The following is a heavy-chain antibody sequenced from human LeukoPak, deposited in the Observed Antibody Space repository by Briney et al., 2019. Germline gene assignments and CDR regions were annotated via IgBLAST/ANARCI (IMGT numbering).Heavy chain of an antibody. CDR1: GGSISSGSYY. J-gene: IGHJ3*02. V-gene: IGHV4-61*02. Sequence: PSQTLSLTCTVSGGSISSGSYYWSWIRQPAGKGLEWIGRIYTSGSTNYNPSLKSRVTISVDTSKNQFSLKLSSVTAADTAVYYCARVKVPAASDAFDIWGQGTMVTVSS. CDR3: ARVKVPAASDAFDI. CDR2: IYTSGST. D-gene: IGHD2-2*01.